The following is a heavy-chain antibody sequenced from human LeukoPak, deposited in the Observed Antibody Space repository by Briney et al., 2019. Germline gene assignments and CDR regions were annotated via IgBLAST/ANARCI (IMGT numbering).Heavy chain of an antibody. CDR3: VRVDFAGFNYGYGFDY. Sequence: GGSLRLSCAASGFTFSSYEMNWVRQAPGKGLEWVSYISSSGSTIYYADSVKGRFTISRDNAKNSLYLQMNSLRAEDTAVYYCVRVDFAGFNYGYGFDYWGQGTLVTVSS. J-gene: IGHJ4*02. D-gene: IGHD5-18*01. V-gene: IGHV3-48*03. CDR2: ISSSGSTI. CDR1: GFTFSSYE.